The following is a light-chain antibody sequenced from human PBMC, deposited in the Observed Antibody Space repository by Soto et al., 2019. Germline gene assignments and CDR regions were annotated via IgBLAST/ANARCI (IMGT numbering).Light chain of an antibody. CDR3: SSYTSSSTLPV. V-gene: IGLV2-14*01. J-gene: IGLJ2*01. Sequence: QSALTQPASVSGSPGQSITISCTGTRSDVGGYNYVSWYQQHPGKAPKLMIYDVSNRPSGVSNRFSGSKSGNTASLTISGLQGEDEADYYCSSYTSSSTLPVFGGGTKLTVL. CDR1: RSDVGGYNY. CDR2: DVS.